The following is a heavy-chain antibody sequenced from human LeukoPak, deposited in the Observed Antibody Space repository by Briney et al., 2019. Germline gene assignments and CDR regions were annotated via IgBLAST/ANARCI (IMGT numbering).Heavy chain of an antibody. CDR3: AREFDY. Sequence: PGGSLRLSCAASGFTFSGYWMSWVRQAPGKGLEWVANIKQDGSEKYYVDSVKGRFTISRDKAKNSLYLQMNSLRAEDTAVYYCAREFDYWGQGTLVTVSS. CDR1: GFTFSGYW. V-gene: IGHV3-7*03. J-gene: IGHJ4*02. CDR2: IKQDGSEK.